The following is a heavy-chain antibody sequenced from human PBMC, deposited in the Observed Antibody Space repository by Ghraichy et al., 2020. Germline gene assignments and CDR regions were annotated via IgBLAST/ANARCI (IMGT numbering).Heavy chain of an antibody. CDR2: ISYDGSNK. CDR3: ARDGMAVLDYDSSGYYSYWYFDL. CDR1: GFTFSSYA. Sequence: GGSLRLSCAASGFTFSSYAMHWVRQAPGKGLEWVAVISYDGSNKYYADSVKGRFTISRDNSKNTLYLQMNSLRAEDTAVYYCARDGMAVLDYDSSGYYSYWYFDLWGRGTLVTVSS. J-gene: IGHJ2*01. V-gene: IGHV3-30*04. D-gene: IGHD3-22*01.